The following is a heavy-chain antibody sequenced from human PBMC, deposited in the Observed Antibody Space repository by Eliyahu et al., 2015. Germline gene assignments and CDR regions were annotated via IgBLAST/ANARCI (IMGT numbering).Heavy chain of an antibody. CDR2: ISGSGNSV. CDR3: AKSFYYDSSAYYSIIDS. D-gene: IGHD3-22*01. CDR1: GFTFNNXA. V-gene: IGHV3-23*01. J-gene: IGHJ4*02. Sequence: EVLLLETGGDLVQPGGSLRLSCTASGFTFNNXAMNWVRQAPGRGLEWVSAISGSGNSVYYADSVKGRFTVSRDNSKNTLYLQMSSLGAEDTAVYYCAKSFYYDSSAYYSIIDSWGQGTLVTVSS.